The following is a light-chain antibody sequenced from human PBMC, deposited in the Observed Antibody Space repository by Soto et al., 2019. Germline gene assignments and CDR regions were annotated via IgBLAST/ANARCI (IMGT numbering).Light chain of an antibody. V-gene: IGKV3-20*01. CDR3: QQYGSWT. CDR2: GTS. Sequence: EIVLTQSPGTLSVSPGERATLSCRASQTISSSYLAWYRQKPGQAPSLLIYGTSSRATGIPDRFSGSGSGTDFTLTISRLEPEDSAIYYCQQYGSWTFGQGTMVEIK. J-gene: IGKJ1*01. CDR1: QTISSSY.